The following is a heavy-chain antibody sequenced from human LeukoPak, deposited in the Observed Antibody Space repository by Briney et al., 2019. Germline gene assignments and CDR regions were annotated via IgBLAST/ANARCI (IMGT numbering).Heavy chain of an antibody. V-gene: IGHV3-30*18. D-gene: IGHD1-20*01. J-gene: IGHJ4*02. Sequence: GRSLRLSCAASGFTFSSYGMHWVRQAPGKGLEWVAVISYDGSNKYYADSVKGRFTISRDNSKNTLYLQMNSLRAEDTAVYYCAKVMYNWNDGADYWGQGTLVTVSS. CDR2: ISYDGSNK. CDR1: GFTFSSYG. CDR3: AKVMYNWNDGADY.